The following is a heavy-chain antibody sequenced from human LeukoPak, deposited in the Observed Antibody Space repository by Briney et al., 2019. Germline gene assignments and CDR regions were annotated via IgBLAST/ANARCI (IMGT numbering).Heavy chain of an antibody. D-gene: IGHD6-19*01. CDR3: AKDRASGWPNAFDI. CDR2: SGSGGST. CDR1: GFTFSSYA. J-gene: IGHJ3*02. V-gene: IGHV3-23*01. Sequence: GGSLRLSCAASGFTFSSYAMSWVRQAPGKGLEWVSASGSGGSTYYADSVKGRFTISRDNSKNTLYLQMNSLRAEDTAVYYCAKDRASGWPNAFDIWGQGTMVTVSS.